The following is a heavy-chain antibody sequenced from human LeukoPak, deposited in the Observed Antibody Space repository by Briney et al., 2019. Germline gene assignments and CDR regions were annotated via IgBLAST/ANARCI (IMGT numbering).Heavy chain of an antibody. CDR1: GLAFSNYW. J-gene: IGHJ4*02. D-gene: IGHD6-6*01. Sequence: GGCLRLSCAASGLAFSNYWMSWIRQAPGKGLEWVSYISSSGSTIYYADSVKGRFTISRDNAKNSLYLQMNSLRAEDTAVYYCARVQLARGYYFDYWGQGTLVTVSS. CDR2: ISSSGSTI. V-gene: IGHV3-11*04. CDR3: ARVQLARGYYFDY.